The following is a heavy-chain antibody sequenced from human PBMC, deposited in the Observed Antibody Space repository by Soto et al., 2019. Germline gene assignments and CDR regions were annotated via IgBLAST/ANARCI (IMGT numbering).Heavy chain of an antibody. CDR1: GGSSSGYF. Sequence: QVQLQQWGAGLLKPSETLSLTCAVYGGSSSGYFWSWIRQPPGKGLEGIGEVFHGGGANYSPSLKSRRTISVDTSKNHFSLELISVTAADTAVYYCARTHDHSNTFYYYFDSWGQGTLVTVSS. CDR3: ARTHDHSNTFYYYFDS. V-gene: IGHV4-34*02. J-gene: IGHJ4*02. D-gene: IGHD2-2*01. CDR2: VFHGGGA.